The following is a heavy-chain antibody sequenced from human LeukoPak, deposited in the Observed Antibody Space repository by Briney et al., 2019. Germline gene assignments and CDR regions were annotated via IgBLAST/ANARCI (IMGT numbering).Heavy chain of an antibody. V-gene: IGHV3-23*01. CDR2: ISGSGGST. D-gene: IGHD3-10*01. Sequence: GGSLRLSCAASGFTSSSYAMSWVRQAQGKGLEWVSAISGSGGSTYYADSVKGRFTISRDNSKNTLYLQMNSLRAEDTAVYYCAKLTSGSGSSALFDYWGQGTLVTVSS. CDR1: GFTSSSYA. CDR3: AKLTSGSGSSALFDY. J-gene: IGHJ4*02.